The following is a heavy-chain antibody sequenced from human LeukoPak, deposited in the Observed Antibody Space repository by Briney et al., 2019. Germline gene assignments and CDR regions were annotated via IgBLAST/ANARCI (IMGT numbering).Heavy chain of an antibody. CDR1: GFTFSSYS. CDR3: ARAREWCSSTSCYDDAFDI. CDR2: ISSSSSYI. J-gene: IGHJ3*02. Sequence: PGGSLRLSCAASGFTFSSYSINWVRQAPGKGLEWVSSISSSSSYIYYADSVKGRFTISRDNAKNSLYLQMNSLRAEDTAVYYCARAREWCSSTSCYDDAFDIWGQGTMVTVSS. V-gene: IGHV3-21*01. D-gene: IGHD2-2*01.